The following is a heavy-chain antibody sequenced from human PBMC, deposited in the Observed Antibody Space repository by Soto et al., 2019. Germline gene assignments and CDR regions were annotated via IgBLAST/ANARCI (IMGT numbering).Heavy chain of an antibody. V-gene: IGHV3-23*01. CDR3: AKGAQTDPYSSGWNVAWVRLRPAAIDC. CDR1: GFTFSSYA. D-gene: IGHD6-19*01. Sequence: GGSLRLSCAASGFTFSSYAMSWVRQAPGKGLEWVSSISGSGGSTYYAGSVKGRFTISRDNSKNTLYLQINSLRAEDTAVYYCAKGAQTDPYSSGWNVAWVRLRPAAIDCWGQGTLVTVSS. CDR2: ISGSGGST. J-gene: IGHJ4*02.